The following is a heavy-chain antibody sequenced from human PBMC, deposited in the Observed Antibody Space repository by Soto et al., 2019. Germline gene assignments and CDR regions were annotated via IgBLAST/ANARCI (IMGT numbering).Heavy chain of an antibody. J-gene: IGHJ4*02. Sequence: QVQLVESGGGVVQPGRSLRLSCAASGFTFSSYGMHWVRQAPGKGLEWVAVISYDGSNKYYADSVKGRFTISRDNSKNTLYLQMNSLRAEDTAVYYCAKADYGDYDCFDYWGQGTLVTVSS. V-gene: IGHV3-30*18. D-gene: IGHD4-17*01. CDR1: GFTFSSYG. CDR2: ISYDGSNK. CDR3: AKADYGDYDCFDY.